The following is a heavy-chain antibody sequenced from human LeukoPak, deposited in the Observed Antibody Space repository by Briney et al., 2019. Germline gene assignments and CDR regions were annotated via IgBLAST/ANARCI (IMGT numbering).Heavy chain of an antibody. CDR3: AKDSAAAQGGYYYYYMDV. CDR2: ISWNSGSI. CDR1: GFTFDDYA. V-gene: IGHV3-9*01. J-gene: IGHJ6*03. D-gene: IGHD6-13*01. Sequence: GGSLRLSCAASGFTFDDYAMHWVRQAPGKGLEWVSGISWNSGSIGYADSVKGRFTTSRDNAKNSLYLQMNSLRAEDTALYYCAKDSAAAQGGYYYYYMDVWGKGTTVTISS.